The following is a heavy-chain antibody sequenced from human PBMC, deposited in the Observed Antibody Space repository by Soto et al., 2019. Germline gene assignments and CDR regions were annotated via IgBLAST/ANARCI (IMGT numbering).Heavy chain of an antibody. D-gene: IGHD6-6*01. Sequence: QVQLVESGGGVVQPGRSLRLSCAVSGFTFSDYGMHWVRQAPGKGLEWVAVMSYAGTYKYYADSVKGRFTISRDLSGNTLFLQMNSLRLEDTAVYFCAKEMYPRTVLDSSSPWGEYWCQGTLVTVSS. V-gene: IGHV3-30*18. CDR1: GFTFSDYG. J-gene: IGHJ4*02. CDR3: AKEMYPRTVLDSSSPWGEY. CDR2: MSYAGTYK.